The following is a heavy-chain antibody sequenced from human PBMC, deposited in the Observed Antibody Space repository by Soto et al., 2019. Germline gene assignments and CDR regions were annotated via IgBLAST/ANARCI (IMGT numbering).Heavy chain of an antibody. Sequence: PGGSLRLSCAVSGFTVNYNYMSWVRQAPRKGLEWVSVIYSGGTTNYADSVKGRFTISRDNSKNTLYLQMNSLRAEDTAVYYCARGKQKAQDVWGQGTAVTVSS. CDR1: GFTVNYNY. J-gene: IGHJ6*02. CDR3: ARGKQKAQDV. V-gene: IGHV3-66*01. CDR2: IYSGGTT.